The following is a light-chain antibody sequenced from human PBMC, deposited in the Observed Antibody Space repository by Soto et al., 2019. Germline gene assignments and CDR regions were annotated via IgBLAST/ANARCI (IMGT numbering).Light chain of an antibody. Sequence: DIQMAQSPSTLSANVGDRVSITCRASQTISIWLAWYQQKPGKAPNLLIYQASTLETGVPSRFRGSGSGTEFTLTISGLQPDDFATYYCQQYDNYPLTFGGGTKVEI. CDR1: QTISIW. CDR3: QQYDNYPLT. J-gene: IGKJ4*01. V-gene: IGKV1-5*03. CDR2: QAS.